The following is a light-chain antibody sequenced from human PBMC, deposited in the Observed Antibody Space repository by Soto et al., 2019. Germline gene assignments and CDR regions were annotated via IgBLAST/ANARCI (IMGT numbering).Light chain of an antibody. J-gene: IGLJ1*01. CDR1: SSDVGGYNY. CDR2: DVT. Sequence: SVLTQPASVSVSPGQSITISCTGTSSDVGGYNYVSWYQQHPGKAPKLMIYDVTNRPSGVSNRFSGSKSGNTASLTISGLQAEDEADYYCGSYKSSSTYVFGTGTKDTDL. V-gene: IGLV2-14*01. CDR3: GSYKSSSTYV.